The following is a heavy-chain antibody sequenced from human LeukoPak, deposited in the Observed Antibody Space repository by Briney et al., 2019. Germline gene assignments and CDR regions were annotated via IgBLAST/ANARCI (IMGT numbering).Heavy chain of an antibody. Sequence: SETLSLTCAVYGGSFSGYYWSWIRQPPGKGLEWIGEINHSGSTNYNPSLKSRVTISVDTSKNQFSLKLGSVTAADTAVYYCASEIPTGPIDYWGQGTLVTVSS. J-gene: IGHJ4*02. V-gene: IGHV4-34*01. CDR3: ASEIPTGPIDY. CDR1: GGSFSGYY. D-gene: IGHD4-17*01. CDR2: INHSGST.